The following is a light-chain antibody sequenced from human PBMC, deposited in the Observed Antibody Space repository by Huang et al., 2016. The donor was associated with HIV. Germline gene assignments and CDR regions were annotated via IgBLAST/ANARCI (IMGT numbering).Light chain of an antibody. Sequence: EVVMTQSPATLSVSPGERATLPCRASQSVRTNLAWYQQKPGQAPRLLIYGASTRATGIPARFSGSGSGTEFTLIINSLQSEDFVVYYCQQYDTWPLTFGGGTRVEIK. CDR1: QSVRTN. CDR3: QQYDTWPLT. J-gene: IGKJ4*01. V-gene: IGKV3D-15*01. CDR2: GAS.